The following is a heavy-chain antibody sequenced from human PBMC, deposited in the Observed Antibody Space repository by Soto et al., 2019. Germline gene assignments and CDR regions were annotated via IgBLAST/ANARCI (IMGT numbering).Heavy chain of an antibody. CDR1: GFKFEDYA. CDR3: AKDHYGSAIYGMDV. J-gene: IGHJ6*02. V-gene: IGHV3-9*01. D-gene: IGHD3-10*01. Sequence: EVQLVESGGGLVQPGRSLRLSCAASGFKFEDYAMHWVRQAPGKGLGWVSGIAWDSDIIGYVDSVKGRFTISRDNGKNSLYLQMNSLRPADTALYYCAKDHYGSAIYGMDVWGQGTTVTVSS. CDR2: IAWDSDII.